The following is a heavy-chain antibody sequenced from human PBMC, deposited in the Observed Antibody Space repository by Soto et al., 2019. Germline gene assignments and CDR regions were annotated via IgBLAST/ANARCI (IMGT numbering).Heavy chain of an antibody. Sequence: QVQLVQSGAEVKKPESSVKVSCKAPGGTFSTYAISWVRQAPGQGLEWMGGIIPMFGTANYAQRFQDRVTITADESTNTVYMELSSLRSEATAVYVCASGLPLCLRRINNGYSGWGQGTLVTVSS. CDR1: GGTFSTYA. J-gene: IGHJ4*02. D-gene: IGHD5-12*01. V-gene: IGHV1-69*12. CDR3: ASGLPLCLRRINNGYSG. CDR2: IIPMFGTA.